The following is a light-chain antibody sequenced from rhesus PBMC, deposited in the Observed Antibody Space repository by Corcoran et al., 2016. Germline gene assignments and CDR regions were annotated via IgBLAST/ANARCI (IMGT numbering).Light chain of an antibody. J-gene: IGKJ1*01. CDR2: AAS. V-gene: IGKV1-28*03. CDR1: QGISSY. Sequence: DIQMTQSPSSLSASVGDTVTITCRASQGISSYLNWFQQQPGKAPKLLIYAASSLERGVPSRFSGSGSGTDFTLTISILQPEDFAVYYCLQHNSYPRTFGQGTKVEIK. CDR3: LQHNSYPRT.